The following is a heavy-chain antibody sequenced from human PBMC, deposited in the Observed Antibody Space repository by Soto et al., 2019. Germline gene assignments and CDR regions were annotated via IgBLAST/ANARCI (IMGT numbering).Heavy chain of an antibody. CDR3: ARGPPYSSSWYWYLDL. Sequence: PGGSLRLSCGASGFTFNTYAMHWARQAPGKGLEWVAVIWYDGSIKYYADSVKGRFTISRDNSENTLYLLVNSLRADDTAVYYCARGPPYSSSWYWYLDLWGRGTLVTVSS. J-gene: IGHJ2*01. D-gene: IGHD6-13*01. CDR1: GFTFNTYA. V-gene: IGHV3-33*01. CDR2: IWYDGSIK.